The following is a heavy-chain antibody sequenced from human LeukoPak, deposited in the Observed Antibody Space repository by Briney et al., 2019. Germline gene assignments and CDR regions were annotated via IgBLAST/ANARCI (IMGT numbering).Heavy chain of an antibody. D-gene: IGHD6-13*01. CDR3: ARRGSSWFYFDY. CDR1: GGSFSGYY. V-gene: IGHV4-39*01. Sequence: SETLSLTCAVYGGSFSGYYWGWIRQPPGKGLEWIGSIYYSGSTFYNPSLKSRVTISVDTSKNQFSLKLSSVTAADTAVYYCARRGSSWFYFDYRGQGTLVTVSS. J-gene: IGHJ4*02. CDR2: IYYSGST.